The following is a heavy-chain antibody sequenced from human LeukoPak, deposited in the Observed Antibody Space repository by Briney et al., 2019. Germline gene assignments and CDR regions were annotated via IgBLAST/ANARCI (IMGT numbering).Heavy chain of an antibody. J-gene: IGHJ4*02. CDR1: GGTFSSYA. CDR3: AREEVAILWFGETAKTPFDY. V-gene: IGHV1-69*13. CDR2: IIPIFGTA. Sequence: ASVKVSCKASGGTFSSYAISWVRQAPGQGLEWMGGIIPIFGTANYAQKFQGRVTITADESTSTAYMELSRLRSDDTAVYYCAREEVAILWFGETAKTPFDYWGQGTLVTVSS. D-gene: IGHD3-10*01.